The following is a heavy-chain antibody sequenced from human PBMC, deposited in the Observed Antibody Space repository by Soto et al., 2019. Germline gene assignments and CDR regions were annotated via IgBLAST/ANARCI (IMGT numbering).Heavy chain of an antibody. D-gene: IGHD6-6*01. V-gene: IGHV4-34*01. J-gene: IGHJ4*02. CDR1: GGSFIGYY. Sequence: PSETLSLTCAVYGGSFIGYYWSWIRQPPGKGLEWIGEINHSGSTNYNPSLKSRVTISVDTSKNQFSLKLSSVTAADTAVYYCATATSSPRTFDYWGQGTLVTVSS. CDR3: ATATSSPRTFDY. CDR2: INHSGST.